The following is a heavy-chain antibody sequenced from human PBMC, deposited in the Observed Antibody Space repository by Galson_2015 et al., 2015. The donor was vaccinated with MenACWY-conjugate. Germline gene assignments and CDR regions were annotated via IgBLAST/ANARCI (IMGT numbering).Heavy chain of an antibody. V-gene: IGHV3-74*01. Sequence: SLRLSCAAPGFTFSSYWMHWVRHAPGKGQVWVSRINSDGSSTSYADSVKGRFTISRDNAKNTLYLQMNSLRAEDTAVYYCAQYCSSTSCYAGKGAWGQGTLVTVSS. CDR2: INSDGSST. J-gene: IGHJ5*02. CDR1: GFTFSSYW. D-gene: IGHD2-2*01. CDR3: AQYCSSTSCYAGKGA.